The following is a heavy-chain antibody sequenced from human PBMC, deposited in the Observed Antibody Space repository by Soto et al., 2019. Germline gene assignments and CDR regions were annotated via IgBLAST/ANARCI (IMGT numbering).Heavy chain of an antibody. Sequence: LRLSCAASGFTFSAYAMSWVREAPVKGLEWIGYISYSGRAEYNPCLSSRLTISLDTAKKHFSLKLHAATAADTAVYYCARGDYVNRSGYYSFQHWGQGTRVTAS. CDR3: ARGDYVNRSGYYSFQH. CDR2: ISYSGRA. V-gene: IGHV4-30-4*08. J-gene: IGHJ1*01. D-gene: IGHD3-22*01. CDR1: GFTFSAYA.